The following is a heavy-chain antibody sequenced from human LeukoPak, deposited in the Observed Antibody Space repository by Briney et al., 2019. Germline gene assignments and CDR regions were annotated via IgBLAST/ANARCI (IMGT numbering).Heavy chain of an antibody. V-gene: IGHV4-4*02. CDR3: ARNTNSGSYSYYYYYYMDV. Sequence: PSETLSLTCAVSGGSISSSNWWSWVRQPPGKGLEWIGEIYHSGSTNYNPSLKSRVTISVDKSKNQFSLKLSSVTAADTAVYYCARNTNSGSYSYYYYYYMDVWGKGTTVTVSS. D-gene: IGHD1-26*01. CDR1: GGSISSSNW. J-gene: IGHJ6*03. CDR2: IYHSGST.